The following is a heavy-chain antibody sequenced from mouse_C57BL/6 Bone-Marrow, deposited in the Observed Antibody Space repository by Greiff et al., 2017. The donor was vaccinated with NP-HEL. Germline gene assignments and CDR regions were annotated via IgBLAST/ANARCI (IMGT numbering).Heavy chain of an antibody. CDR1: GYTFTSYW. Sequence: QVQLQQPGAELVRPGTSVKLSCKASGYTFTSYWMHWVKQRPGQGLEWIGVIDPSDSYTNYNQKFKGKATLTVDTSSSTAYMQLSSLTSEDSAVYYCAREGGGGGQGTTLTVSS. CDR3: AREGGG. J-gene: IGHJ2*01. CDR2: IDPSDSYT. D-gene: IGHD1-1*02. V-gene: IGHV1-59*01.